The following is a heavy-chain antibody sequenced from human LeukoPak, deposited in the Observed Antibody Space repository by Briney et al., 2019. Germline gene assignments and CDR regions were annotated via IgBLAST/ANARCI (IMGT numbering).Heavy chain of an antibody. D-gene: IGHD3-22*01. CDR3: AKDGRGYYYDSSGYSDY. CDR1: GFTFSSFA. V-gene: IGHV3-23*01. Sequence: PGGSLRLSCAASGFTFSSFAMSWVRQAPGKGLEWVSAISGSGCSTYYADSVKGRFTISSYNSMNTLYLQMNSLRAEDTPVYYCAKDGRGYYYDSSGYSDYWGQGTLVTVSP. CDR2: ISGSGCST. J-gene: IGHJ4*02.